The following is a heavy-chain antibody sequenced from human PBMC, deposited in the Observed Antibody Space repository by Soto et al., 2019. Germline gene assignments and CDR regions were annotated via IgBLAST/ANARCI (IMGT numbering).Heavy chain of an antibody. CDR3: ARTVGLRFLESLPYDAFEI. CDR1: GVSISSTIYY. D-gene: IGHD3-3*01. CDR2: VYYTGVT. J-gene: IGHJ3*02. Sequence: SETLSLTCTVSGVSISSTIYYWGWIRQPPGKGPEWIGNVYYTGVTYLSSSLQSRVTISVDTSKNEFSLKLSSVTAADTAVYYCARTVGLRFLESLPYDAFEIWGQGTRVTVSS. V-gene: IGHV4-39*01.